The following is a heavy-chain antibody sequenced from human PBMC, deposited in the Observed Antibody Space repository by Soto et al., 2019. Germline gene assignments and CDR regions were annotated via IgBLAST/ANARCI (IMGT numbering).Heavy chain of an antibody. V-gene: IGHV1-69*12. J-gene: IGHJ6*02. Sequence: QVQLDQSGAEVKKPGSSLKVSCKASGGTFTNYAFSWVRQAPGQRPEWLGGIIPIFGTPDYAQKFQGRVIISADESTRTVSMELNSVRFDETAVYYCARERSVGYCITTTCPKPFYYYAMDVWGQGTTVTVSS. CDR2: IIPIFGTP. CDR1: GGTFTNYA. D-gene: IGHD2-2*01. CDR3: ARERSVGYCITTTCPKPFYYYAMDV.